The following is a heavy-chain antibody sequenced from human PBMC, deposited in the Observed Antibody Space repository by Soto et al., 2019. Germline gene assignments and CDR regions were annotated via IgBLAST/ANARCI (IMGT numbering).Heavy chain of an antibody. J-gene: IGHJ5*02. Sequence: QVQLVQSGAEVKKPGASVKVSCKASGYTFTSYDINWVRQATGQGLEWMGWMNPNSGNTGYAQKSQGRVTMTRNTSISTAYMELSSLESEDTAVYYCARGSKGSSWYAYWFDPWGQGTLVTVSS. CDR2: MNPNSGNT. V-gene: IGHV1-8*01. D-gene: IGHD6-13*01. CDR3: ARGSKGSSWYAYWFDP. CDR1: GYTFTSYD.